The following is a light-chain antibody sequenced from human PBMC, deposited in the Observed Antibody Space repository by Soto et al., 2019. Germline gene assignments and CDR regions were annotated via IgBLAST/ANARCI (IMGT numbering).Light chain of an antibody. CDR3: SSYACSTYVV. J-gene: IGLJ2*01. Sequence: QSALTQPPSASGSPGQSVTISCTGTSSDVGGYNYVSWYQQHPGKAPKLMIYEVSKRPSGVPDRFSGSKSGNTASLTVSGLQAEDEADYYCSSYACSTYVVFGGGTKLTVL. CDR1: SSDVGGYNY. CDR2: EVS. V-gene: IGLV2-8*01.